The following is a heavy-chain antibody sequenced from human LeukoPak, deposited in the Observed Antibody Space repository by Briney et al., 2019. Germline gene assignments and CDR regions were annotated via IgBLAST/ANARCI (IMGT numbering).Heavy chain of an antibody. D-gene: IGHD2-21*02. Sequence: PGGSLRLSCEGSGFTFSSYWMSWVRQAPGKGLEWVANIKEDGNEKYYVDSVKGRFTVSRDNGKKSLYLQMNSLRAEDTAVYYCARDLDTYVVLTAYDTFDMWGQGTMVTVSS. V-gene: IGHV3-7*01. CDR3: ARDLDTYVVLTAYDTFDM. CDR1: GFTFSSYW. J-gene: IGHJ3*02. CDR2: IKEDGNEK.